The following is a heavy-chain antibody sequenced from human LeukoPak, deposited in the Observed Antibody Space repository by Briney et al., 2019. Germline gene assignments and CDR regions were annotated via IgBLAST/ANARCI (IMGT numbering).Heavy chain of an antibody. CDR3: ARNYGSGSSYYYYYMDV. CDR2: IYYSGST. CDR1: GGSISSSSYY. V-gene: IGHV4-39*07. J-gene: IGHJ6*03. Sequence: SETLSLTCTVSGGSISSSSYYWGWIRQPPGKGLEWIGSIYYSGSTYYNPSLKSRVTISVDTSKNQFSLKLSSVTAADTAVYYCARNYGSGSSYYYYYMDVWGKGTTVTVSS. D-gene: IGHD3-10*01.